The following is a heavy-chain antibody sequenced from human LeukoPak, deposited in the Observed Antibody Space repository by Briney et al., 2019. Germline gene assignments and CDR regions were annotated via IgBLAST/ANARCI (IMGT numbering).Heavy chain of an antibody. CDR1: GYSLTELS. CDR2: FDPEDGET. Sequence: SVKVSCKVSGYSLTELSMHWVRQAPGKGLEWMGGFDPEDGETIYAQKFQGRVTMTEDTSTDTAYMELSSLRSEDTAVYYCATDRCYGSAFDIWGQGTMVTVSS. CDR3: ATDRCYGSAFDI. V-gene: IGHV1-24*01. J-gene: IGHJ3*02. D-gene: IGHD2-2*01.